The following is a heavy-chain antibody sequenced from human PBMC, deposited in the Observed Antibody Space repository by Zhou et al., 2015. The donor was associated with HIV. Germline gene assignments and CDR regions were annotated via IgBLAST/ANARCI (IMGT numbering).Heavy chain of an antibody. CDR3: ARGGGAAATGYYGMDV. CDR1: GYSFTSYA. CDR2: IIPIFGTA. Sequence: QVHLVQSGAEEKKPGASVKVSCEASGYSFTSYAMHWVRQAPGQRLEWMGGIIPIFGTANYAQKFQGRVTITADESTSTAYMELSSLRSEDTAVYYCARGGGAAATGYYGMDVWGQGTTVTVSS. J-gene: IGHJ6*02. D-gene: IGHD6-13*01. V-gene: IGHV1-69*13.